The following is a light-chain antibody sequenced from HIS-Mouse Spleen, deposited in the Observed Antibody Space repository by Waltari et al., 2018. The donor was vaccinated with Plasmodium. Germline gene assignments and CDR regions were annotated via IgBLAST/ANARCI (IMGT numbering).Light chain of an antibody. Sequence: DIKMTQSPSSLSASVGDRVTITYQASQDISNYFNWYQQKPGKAPKLLIYDASNLETGVPSRFSGSGSGTDFTFTISSLQPEDIATYYCQQYDNLPYTFGQGTKLEIK. J-gene: IGKJ2*01. V-gene: IGKV1-33*01. CDR2: DAS. CDR3: QQYDNLPYT. CDR1: QDISNY.